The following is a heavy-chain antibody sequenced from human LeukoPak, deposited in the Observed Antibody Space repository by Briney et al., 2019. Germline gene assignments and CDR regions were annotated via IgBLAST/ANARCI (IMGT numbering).Heavy chain of an antibody. CDR1: GGSISSGDYY. V-gene: IGHV4-30-4*01. J-gene: IGHJ4*02. D-gene: IGHD1-26*01. Sequence: ASQTLSLTCTVSGGSISSGDYYWGWIRQPPGKGLEWIGYIYYSGSTYYNPSLKSRVTISVDTSKNQFSLKLSSVTAADTAVYYCARGIVGATEYYFDYWGQGTLVTVSS. CDR3: ARGIVGATEYYFDY. CDR2: IYYSGST.